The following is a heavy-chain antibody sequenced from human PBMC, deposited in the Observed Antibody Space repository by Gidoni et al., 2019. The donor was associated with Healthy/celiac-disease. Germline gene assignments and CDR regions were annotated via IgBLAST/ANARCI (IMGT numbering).Heavy chain of an antibody. CDR1: GFTVSSNY. CDR2: IYGGGST. Sequence: VQLVESGGGLIQPGGSLRLSCAASGFTVSSNYMSWVRQAPGKGLEWVSVIYGGGSTYYADSVKGRFTISRDNSKNTLYLQMNSLRAEDTAVYYCAREGYGDERPFDYWGQGTLVTVSS. J-gene: IGHJ4*02. CDR3: AREGYGDERPFDY. V-gene: IGHV3-53*01. D-gene: IGHD4-17*01.